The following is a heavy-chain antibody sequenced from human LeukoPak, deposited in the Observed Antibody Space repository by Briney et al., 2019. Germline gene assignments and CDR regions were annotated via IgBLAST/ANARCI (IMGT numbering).Heavy chain of an antibody. V-gene: IGHV3-48*01. CDR3: ARWSGSTTRNFDY. J-gene: IGHJ4*02. D-gene: IGHD2-2*01. Sequence: GGSLRLSFAASGFSFSTYSMNWVRQAPGKGLEWVSYISSSGSTIYYADSVKGRFTASRDNAKNSLYLQMNSLRAEDTAVYYCARWSGSTTRNFDYWGQGTLVTVSS. CDR1: GFSFSTYS. CDR2: ISSSGSTI.